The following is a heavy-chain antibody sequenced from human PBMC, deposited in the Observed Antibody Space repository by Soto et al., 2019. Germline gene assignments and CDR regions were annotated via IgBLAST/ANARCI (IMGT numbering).Heavy chain of an antibody. CDR3: AKDLVERGIAVADIYAFDI. CDR1: GFTFDDYA. D-gene: IGHD6-19*01. J-gene: IGHJ3*02. Sequence: DVQLVESGGGLVQPGRSLRLSCAASGFTFDDYAMHWVRQAPGKGLEWVSGISWNSGSIGYADSVKGRFTISRDNAKNSLYLQMNSLRAEYTALYYCAKDLVERGIAVADIYAFDIWGQGTMVTVSS. CDR2: ISWNSGSI. V-gene: IGHV3-9*01.